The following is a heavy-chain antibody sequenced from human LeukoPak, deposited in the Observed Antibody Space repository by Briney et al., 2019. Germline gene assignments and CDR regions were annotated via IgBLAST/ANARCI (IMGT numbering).Heavy chain of an antibody. CDR2: ISDSDDTT. CDR1: GFTFSGYA. CDR3: SRDRSGSYY. D-gene: IGHD1-26*01. J-gene: IGHJ4*02. Sequence: GGSLRLSCAASGFTFSGYALTWVRQAPGKGLEWVSTISDSDDTTFYAESVKGRFTISRDNSKNTLYLQMNSLRAEDTATYHCSRDRSGSYYRGQGTLVTVSS. V-gene: IGHV3-23*01.